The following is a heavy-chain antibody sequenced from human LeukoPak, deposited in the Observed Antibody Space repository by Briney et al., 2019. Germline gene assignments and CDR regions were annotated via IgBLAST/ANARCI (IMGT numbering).Heavy chain of an antibody. Sequence: GALRLSCAASGFTFSSFGMSWVRQAPGKGLEWVSAISSTGGTAYYADSVKGRFTISRDNAKNSLYLQMNSLRAEDTAVYYCARDPSDSSSWTHFDYWGQGTLVTVSS. CDR2: ISSTGGTA. CDR1: GFTFSSFG. V-gene: IGHV3-23*01. J-gene: IGHJ4*02. D-gene: IGHD6-13*01. CDR3: ARDPSDSSSWTHFDY.